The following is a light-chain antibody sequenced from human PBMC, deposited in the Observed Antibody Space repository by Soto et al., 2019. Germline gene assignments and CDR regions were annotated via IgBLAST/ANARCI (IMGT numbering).Light chain of an antibody. CDR2: AAS. CDR3: QQSYSTPWT. CDR1: QSISSY. Sequence: DIQMTQSPSSLSASVGDRVTITCRASQSISSYLNWYQQKPGKAPKLLIYAASSLQSGVPSRFSGSGSGTDFTRTISSLQPEDFATYYCQQSYSTPWTGGQGTKVELK. V-gene: IGKV1-39*01. J-gene: IGKJ1*01.